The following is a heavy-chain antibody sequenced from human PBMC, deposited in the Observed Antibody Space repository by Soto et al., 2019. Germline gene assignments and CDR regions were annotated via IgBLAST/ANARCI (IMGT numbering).Heavy chain of an antibody. CDR2: IYPGDSDT. CDR3: ARHAAGLTTVTTSYYYYYGMDV. V-gene: IGHV5-51*01. Sequence: GESLKISCKGSGYSFTSYWIGWVRQVPGKGLEWMGIIYPGDSDTRYSPSFQGQVTISADKSISTAYLQWSSLKASDTAMYYCARHAAGLTTVTTSYYYYYGMDVWGQGTTVTVSS. D-gene: IGHD4-17*01. J-gene: IGHJ6*02. CDR1: GYSFTSYW.